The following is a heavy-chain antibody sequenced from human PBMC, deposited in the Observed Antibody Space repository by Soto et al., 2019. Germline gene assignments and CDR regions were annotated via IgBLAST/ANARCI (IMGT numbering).Heavy chain of an antibody. CDR2: ISHNGASK. J-gene: IGHJ5*02. V-gene: IGHV3-30-3*01. Sequence: QVHQVESGGGVVQPGRSLRLSCAASGFIFSDYAIHWVRQAPGKGLECVAVISHNGASKHHADSVKGRFTISRDNSINSVYLQMNSLRLEDTATYYCARGVDSSSWYAGWIDPWGQGILVTVSS. D-gene: IGHD6-13*01. CDR1: GFIFSDYA. CDR3: ARGVDSSSWYAGWIDP.